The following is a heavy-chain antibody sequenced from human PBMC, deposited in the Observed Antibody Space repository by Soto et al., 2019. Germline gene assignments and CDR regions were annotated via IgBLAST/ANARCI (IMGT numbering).Heavy chain of an antibody. J-gene: IGHJ4*02. D-gene: IGHD3-10*01. CDR2: IYWNEDK. Sequence: SGPTLVNPTQTLTLTCTFSAFSFSTNGVGVGWIRQPPGKPLEWLAVIYWNEDKRYSRSLKSRLSITKDTSKNQEVLTITTMDPGDTATYYCVHTLMVHTIPGVHCLVFWGPGILLTV. V-gene: IGHV2-5*01. CDR3: VHTLMVHTIPGVHCLVF. CDR1: AFSFSTNGVG.